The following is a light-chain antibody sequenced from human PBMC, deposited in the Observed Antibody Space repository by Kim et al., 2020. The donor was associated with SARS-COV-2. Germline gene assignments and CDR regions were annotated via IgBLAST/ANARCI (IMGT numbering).Light chain of an antibody. V-gene: IGLV10-54*01. CDR2: RNN. Sequence: QTATLTCTGNSDNVGNQGVAWLQQHQGHPPKLLSYRNNNRPSGISERLSASRSGNTASLTITGLQPEDEADYYCSAWDFSLSAWVFGGGTKLTVL. J-gene: IGLJ3*02. CDR3: SAWDFSLSAWV. CDR1: SDNVGNQG.